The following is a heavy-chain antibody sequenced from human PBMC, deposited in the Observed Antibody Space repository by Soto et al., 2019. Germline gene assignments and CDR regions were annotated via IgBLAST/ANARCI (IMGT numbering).Heavy chain of an antibody. V-gene: IGHV4-30-2*01. D-gene: IGHD3-10*01. J-gene: IGHJ4*02. CDR1: GGSISSGGYS. CDR3: ARSTMVRGVRPFDY. CDR2: MYHSGST. Sequence: SETLSLTCAVSGGSISSGGYSWSWIRQPPGKGLEWIGYMYHSGSTYYNPSLKSRVTISVDRSKNQFPLKLSSVTAADTAVYYCARSTMVRGVRPFDYWGQGTLVTVSS.